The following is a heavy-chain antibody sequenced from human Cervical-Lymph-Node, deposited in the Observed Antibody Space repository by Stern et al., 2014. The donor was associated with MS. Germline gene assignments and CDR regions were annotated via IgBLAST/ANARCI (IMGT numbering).Heavy chain of an antibody. CDR3: ARAYSSSHYYFDY. V-gene: IGHV3-33*01. Sequence: VQLVESGGGVVQPGRSLRLSCTASGFSFSRYAMHWVRQAPGKGLEWVALIWYDGSNPYYADSVTCRCSISRDNFKNTLYLQMNSLGAEDTAVYCCARAYSSSHYYFDYWGQGTLVTVSS. J-gene: IGHJ4*02. CDR1: GFSFSRYA. D-gene: IGHD6-13*01. CDR2: IWYDGSNP.